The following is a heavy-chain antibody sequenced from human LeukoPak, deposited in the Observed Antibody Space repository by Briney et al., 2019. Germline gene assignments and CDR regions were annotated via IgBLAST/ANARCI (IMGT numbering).Heavy chain of an antibody. J-gene: IGHJ4*02. CDR2: ISRSGTTI. CDR1: EFMLSDYY. D-gene: IGHD3-22*01. V-gene: IGHV3-11*01. CDR3: ARDKYETSGCFDY. Sequence: PGGSLRLSCAASEFMLSDYYMSWIRQAPGKGLGWVSYISRSGTTIYYADSVKGRFTISRDNAKNSLYLQMNSLRADDTAVYFCARDKYETSGCFDYWGQGALVTVSS.